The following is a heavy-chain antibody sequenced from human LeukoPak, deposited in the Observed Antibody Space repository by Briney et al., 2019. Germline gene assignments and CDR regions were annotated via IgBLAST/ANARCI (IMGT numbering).Heavy chain of an antibody. CDR2: IYHSGST. V-gene: IGHV4-30-2*01. Sequence: PSQTLSLTCTVSGGSISSGDYYWSWIRQPPGKGLEWIGYIYHSGSTYYNPSLKSRVTISVDRSKNQFSLKLSSVTAADTAVYYCARGQLLWFGELSPYFDYWGQGTLVTVSS. D-gene: IGHD3-10*01. CDR1: GGSISSGDYY. CDR3: ARGQLLWFGELSPYFDY. J-gene: IGHJ4*02.